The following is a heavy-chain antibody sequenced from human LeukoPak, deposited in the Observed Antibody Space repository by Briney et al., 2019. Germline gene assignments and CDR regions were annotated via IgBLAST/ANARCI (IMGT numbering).Heavy chain of an antibody. CDR2: IKSKNDGGTS. CDR1: GFTFSNAW. J-gene: IGHJ4*02. V-gene: IGHV3-15*01. D-gene: IGHD2-8*01. CDR3: TTDGVAISHTLDY. Sequence: GGSLRLSCAASGFTFSNAWMSWVRLTPGKGLEWVGRIKSKNDGGTSDYAAPVQGRFTISRDDSTNTLFLQMNSLKTEDTAVYYCTTDGVAISHTLDYWGQGSLVTVSS.